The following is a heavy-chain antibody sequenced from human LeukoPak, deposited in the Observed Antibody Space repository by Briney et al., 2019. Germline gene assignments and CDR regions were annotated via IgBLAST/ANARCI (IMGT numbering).Heavy chain of an antibody. V-gene: IGHV4-34*01. CDR1: GGSFSGYY. D-gene: IGHD3-10*01. J-gene: IGHJ5*02. CDR3: ARLWFGDHSWWFDT. Sequence: PSETLSLTCAVYGGSFSGYYWSWIRQPPGKGLEWIGEINHSGSTNYNPSLKSRVTISVDTSKNQFSLKLNSVTAADTAVYYCARLWFGDHSWWFDTWGQGTLVSVSS. CDR2: INHSGST.